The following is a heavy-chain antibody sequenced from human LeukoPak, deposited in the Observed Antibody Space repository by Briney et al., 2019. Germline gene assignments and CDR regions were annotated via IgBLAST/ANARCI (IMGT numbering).Heavy chain of an antibody. D-gene: IGHD6-19*01. CDR2: ISGSGGST. CDR3: AESRGDSSGWYGYFDY. J-gene: IGHJ4*02. Sequence: GGSLRLSCAASGFTFSSYAMSWVRQAPGKGLEWVSAISGSGGSTYYADSVKGRFTISRDNSKNTLYLQMNSLRAEDTAVYYCAESRGDSSGWYGYFDYWGQGTLVTVSS. V-gene: IGHV3-23*01. CDR1: GFTFSSYA.